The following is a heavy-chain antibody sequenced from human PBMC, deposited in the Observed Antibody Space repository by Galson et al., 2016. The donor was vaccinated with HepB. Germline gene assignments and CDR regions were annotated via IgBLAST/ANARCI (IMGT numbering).Heavy chain of an antibody. CDR2: ISGNGAST. CDR3: ARHFSGSY. V-gene: IGHV3-23*01. Sequence: SLRLSCAASGFTLTNYGMHWVRQAPGRGLEWVSGISGNGASTTYADSVKGRFTISRDNSKNALHLQMNSLRAEDTAMYFCARHFSGSYLGQGTLVTVSS. D-gene: IGHD3-22*01. CDR1: GFTLTNYG. J-gene: IGHJ4*02.